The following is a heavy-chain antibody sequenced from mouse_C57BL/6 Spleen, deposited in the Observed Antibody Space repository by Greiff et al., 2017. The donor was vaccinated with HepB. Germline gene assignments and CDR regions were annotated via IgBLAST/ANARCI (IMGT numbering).Heavy chain of an antibody. J-gene: IGHJ3*01. D-gene: IGHD2-4*01. CDR2: IDPSDSYT. CDR3: ARSSEGNYDSPFAY. CDR1: GYTFTSYW. V-gene: IGHV1-69*01. Sequence: VQLQQSGAELVMPGASVKLSCKASGYTFTSYWMHWVKQRPGQGLEWIGEIDPSDSYTNYNQKFKGKSTLTVDKSSSTAYMQLSSLTSEDSAVYYCARSSEGNYDSPFAYWGQGTLVTVSA.